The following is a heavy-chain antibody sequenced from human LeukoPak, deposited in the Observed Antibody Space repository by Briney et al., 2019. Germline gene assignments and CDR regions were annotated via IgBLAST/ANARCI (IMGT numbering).Heavy chain of an antibody. V-gene: IGHV5-51*01. J-gene: IGHJ3*02. CDR3: ARSCSSTSCYLTDAFDI. CDR1: GYSFTSYW. Sequence: GESLKISCKGSGYSFTSYWIGWVRQMPGKGLEWMGIIYPGDSDIRYSPSFQGQVIISADKSISTAYLQWSSLKASDTAIYYCARSCSSTSCYLTDAFDIWGRGTIVTVSS. D-gene: IGHD2-2*01. CDR2: IYPGDSDI.